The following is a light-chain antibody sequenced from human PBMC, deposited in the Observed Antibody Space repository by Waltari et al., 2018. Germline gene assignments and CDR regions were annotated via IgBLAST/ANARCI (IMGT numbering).Light chain of an antibody. CDR2: GAS. J-gene: IGKJ5*01. CDR1: QNVGKNY. V-gene: IGKV3-20*01. CDR3: QQYASPPIT. Sequence: EILLTQSPGTLSLSPGERATLSCRASQNVGKNYLGWDQQRPGQPPRLLIFGASNRATGIPDRFSGSGSGTDFTLTISRLESEDFAVYFCQQYASPPITFGQGTRLE.